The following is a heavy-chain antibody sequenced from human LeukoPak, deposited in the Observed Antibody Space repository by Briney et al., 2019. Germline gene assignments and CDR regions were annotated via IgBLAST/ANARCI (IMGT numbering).Heavy chain of an antibody. CDR3: ARWGIVGATGEDY. V-gene: IGHV4-38-2*02. J-gene: IGHJ4*02. D-gene: IGHD1-26*01. CDR1: GYSISSGNH. CDR2: IHHSGAT. Sequence: SETLSLTCTVSGYSISSGNHWGWIRQPPGKGLEWIGNIHHSGATYYNPSLRSRVTISVDTSKNHFSLQLSSVTAADTALYYCARWGIVGATGEDYWGQGILVTVSS.